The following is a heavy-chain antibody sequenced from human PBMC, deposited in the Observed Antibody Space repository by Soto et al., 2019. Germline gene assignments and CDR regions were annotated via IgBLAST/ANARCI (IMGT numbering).Heavy chain of an antibody. J-gene: IGHJ5*02. CDR3: VKERPVLRFLESMPWFDP. V-gene: IGHV3-64D*08. D-gene: IGHD3-3*01. CDR1: GFTFSSYA. Sequence: GGSLRLSCSASGFTFSSYAMHWVRQAPGKGLEYVSAISSNGGSTYYADSVKGRFTISRDNSKNTLYLQMSSLRAEDTAVYYCVKERPVLRFLESMPWFDPWGQGTLVTVSS. CDR2: ISSNGGST.